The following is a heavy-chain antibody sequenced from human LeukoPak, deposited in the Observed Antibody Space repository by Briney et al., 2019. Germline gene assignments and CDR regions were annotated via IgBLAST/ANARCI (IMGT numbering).Heavy chain of an antibody. CDR1: GFTFSSYA. V-gene: IGHV3-23*01. D-gene: IGHD2-21*01. CDR2: ISGSGGST. J-gene: IGHJ4*02. Sequence: GGSLRLSCAASGFTFSSYAMSWVRQAPGKGLEWVSAISGSGGSTYYADSVKGRFTISRDNSKNTLYLQMNSLRAEDTAVYYCAKDPTLNCGGDCYFDYWGQGTLVTVSS. CDR3: AKDPTLNCGGDCYFDY.